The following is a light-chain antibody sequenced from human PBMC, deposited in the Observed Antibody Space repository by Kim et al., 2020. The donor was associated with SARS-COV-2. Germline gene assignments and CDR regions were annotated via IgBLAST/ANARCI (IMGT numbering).Light chain of an antibody. Sequence: VSPGDRVTLSCRASQSVGRNLAWYQQKPGQAPRLLISDASTRATGVPASFSGSGSGTEFSFTISSLQSEDFAVYYCQQYDHWPYTFGQGTKVDIK. CDR3: QQYDHWPYT. J-gene: IGKJ2*01. CDR2: DAS. CDR1: QSVGRN. V-gene: IGKV3-15*01.